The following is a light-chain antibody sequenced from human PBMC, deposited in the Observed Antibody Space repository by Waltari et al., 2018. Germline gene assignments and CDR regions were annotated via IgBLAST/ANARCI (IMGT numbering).Light chain of an antibody. Sequence: QSLLTQPPSASGTPGQRVTISCSGISSSIEPNTVNWYRQLPGAAPNLPIYSYIQRPSGVPGRFSGAKAGTSAALAISGLQSEDDGDYYCAAWDFRLNVWVFGGGTKLTVL. CDR2: SYI. CDR3: AAWDFRLNVWV. J-gene: IGLJ3*02. CDR1: SSSIEPNT. V-gene: IGLV1-44*01.